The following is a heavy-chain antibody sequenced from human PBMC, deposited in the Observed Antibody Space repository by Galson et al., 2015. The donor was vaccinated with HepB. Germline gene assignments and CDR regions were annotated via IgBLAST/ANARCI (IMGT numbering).Heavy chain of an antibody. Sequence: TLSLTCTVSGGSISSRSYYWGWIRQPPGKGLEWIGTIYYSGVTYYKLSLKSRVTISVDTSKNQLSLKLSSVTAADTAVYYCARWYPSGWYLGRIDYWGQGTLVSVSS. V-gene: IGHV4-39*01. D-gene: IGHD6-19*01. CDR3: ARWYPSGWYLGRIDY. CDR1: GGSISSRSYY. J-gene: IGHJ4*02. CDR2: IYYSGVT.